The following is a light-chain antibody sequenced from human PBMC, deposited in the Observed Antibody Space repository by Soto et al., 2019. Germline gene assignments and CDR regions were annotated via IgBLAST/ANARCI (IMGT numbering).Light chain of an antibody. CDR3: QQYNIYPLT. CDR2: AAS. J-gene: IGKJ4*01. Sequence: DVQMTQSPSSLSESVGDRVTITCRASEDIKDWVSWYQQKPAKAPKSLISAASNLQPAVPSRFSGSGSGTAFTLTIPSLQPEDSATYHCQQYNIYPLTFGGGTKVELK. CDR1: EDIKDW. V-gene: IGKV1D-16*01.